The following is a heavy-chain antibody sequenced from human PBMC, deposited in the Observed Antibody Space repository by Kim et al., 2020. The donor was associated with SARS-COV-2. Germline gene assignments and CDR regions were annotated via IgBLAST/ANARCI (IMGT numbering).Heavy chain of an antibody. CDR1: GFSLSTSAMC. Sequence: SGPTLVNPTQTLTLTCTFSGFSLSTSAMCVSWVRQPPGKALEWLARIDWNDDKFYSASLKTRLSVSKDTSKNQVVLTMTNMDPVDTATYFCARMRSVSSSGWYGYFDYWGQGTLVTVSS. D-gene: IGHD6-19*01. CDR2: IDWNDDK. V-gene: IGHV2-70*17. CDR3: ARMRSVSSSGWYGYFDY. J-gene: IGHJ4*02.